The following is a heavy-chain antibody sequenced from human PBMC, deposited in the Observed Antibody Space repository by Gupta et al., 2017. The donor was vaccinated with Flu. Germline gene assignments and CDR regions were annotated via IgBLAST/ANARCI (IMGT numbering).Heavy chain of an antibody. CDR1: GGSISSRTYY. V-gene: IGHV4-31*03. CDR3: AAGEYCTPDACYERWAFDL. D-gene: IGHD2/OR15-2a*01. CDR2: IDYSGST. Sequence: QVQLQESGPGLVKPSQTLSLTCTVSGGSISSRTYYWSWIRQLPGKGLEWIGYIDYSGSTYIMSSLKSRVSISVATSDTQFSLRLRSVTVADTAVYYCAAGEYCTPDACYERWAFDLWGQGTQVTVSS. J-gene: IGHJ3*01.